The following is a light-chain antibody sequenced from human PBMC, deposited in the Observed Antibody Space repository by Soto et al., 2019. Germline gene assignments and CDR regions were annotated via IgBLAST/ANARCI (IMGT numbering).Light chain of an antibody. CDR2: GAS. CDR1: QSVSSAY. Sequence: EIVLTQSPGTLSLSPGERATLSCRASQSVSSAYLAWYQQIPGQAPRLLIYGASSRATGIPDRFSGSGSGADFTLTIRGLEPEDFAVYYCPQSGSSFYTFGQGTKLEIK. J-gene: IGKJ2*01. CDR3: PQSGSSFYT. V-gene: IGKV3-20*01.